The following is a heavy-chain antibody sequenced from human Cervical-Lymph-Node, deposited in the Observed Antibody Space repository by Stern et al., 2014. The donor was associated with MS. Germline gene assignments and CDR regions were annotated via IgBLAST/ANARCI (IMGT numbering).Heavy chain of an antibody. Sequence: QMQLVQSGAEVKKPGSSVKVSCKASGGHFISYTFSWVRQAPGQGLEWMGGIVPIFGTANYAQKFQGRVTITADESTSTAYMELSNLRSEDTAVYYCAGDPNYYYYYGMDVWGQGTTVTVSS. CDR3: AGDPNYYYYYGMDV. CDR2: IVPIFGTA. CDR1: GGHFISYT. J-gene: IGHJ6*02. V-gene: IGHV1-69*01.